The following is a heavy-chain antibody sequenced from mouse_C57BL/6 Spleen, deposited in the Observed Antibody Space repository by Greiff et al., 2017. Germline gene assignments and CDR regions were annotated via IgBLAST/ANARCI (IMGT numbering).Heavy chain of an antibody. J-gene: IGHJ2*01. V-gene: IGHV6-3*01. D-gene: IGHD2-5*01. Sequence: EVKVEESGGGLVQPGGSMKLSCVASGFTFSNYWMNWVRQSPEKGLEWVAQIRLKSDNYATHYAESVKGRFTISRDDSKSSVYLQMNNLRAEDIGIYYCAAPYYSNYVFDYWGQGTTLTVSS. CDR3: AAPYYSNYVFDY. CDR1: GFTFSNYW. CDR2: IRLKSDNYAT.